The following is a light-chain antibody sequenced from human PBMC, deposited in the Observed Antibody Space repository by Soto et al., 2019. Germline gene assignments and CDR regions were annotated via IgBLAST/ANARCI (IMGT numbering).Light chain of an antibody. J-gene: IGKJ1*01. CDR2: GAS. Sequence: EIVMTQSPATLSVSPGERATLSCRASQSITTNLVWYQQKAGQAPRLLIYGASTRATGIPARFSGSGSGTDFTLTISSLQPDDFATYYCLQYNSYSWTFGQGTKVDI. V-gene: IGKV3-15*01. CDR3: LQYNSYSWT. CDR1: QSITTN.